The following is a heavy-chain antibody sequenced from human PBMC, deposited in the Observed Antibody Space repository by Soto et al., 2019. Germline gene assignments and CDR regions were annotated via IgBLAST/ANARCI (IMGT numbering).Heavy chain of an antibody. Sequence: QITLKESGPTLVKPTQTLTLTCTFSGFSLSTSGVGVAWIRQPPGKALEWLALIYWDDDKRYRPSLETRLTITKDTSKNQVVLTMTNMDAVDKATYYFAYLPCSGGSCYWFSYSGMDVWGQGTTVTVSS. J-gene: IGHJ6*02. V-gene: IGHV2-5*02. CDR3: AYLPCSGGSCYWFSYSGMDV. CDR2: IYWDDDK. D-gene: IGHD2-15*01. CDR1: GFSLSTSGVG.